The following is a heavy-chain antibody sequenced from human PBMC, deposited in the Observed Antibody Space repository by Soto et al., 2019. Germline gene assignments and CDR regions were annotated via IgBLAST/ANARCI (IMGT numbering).Heavy chain of an antibody. CDR2: IYISGNT. CDR3: ARELKPYNSGWYFTLS. CDR1: GGSVSSHY. J-gene: IGHJ5*02. Sequence: QVQLQESGPGLVNPSETLSLTCSVSGGSVSSHYWSWVRQPAGKGLEWIGRIYISGNTKYNPSFKSRVTMSVDTSKKQVSLRLSSVTAADTAVYYCARELKPYNSGWYFTLSWGQGTLVTVSS. V-gene: IGHV4-4*07. D-gene: IGHD6-19*01.